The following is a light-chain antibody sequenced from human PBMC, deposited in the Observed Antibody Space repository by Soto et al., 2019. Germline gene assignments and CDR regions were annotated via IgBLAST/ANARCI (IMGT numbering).Light chain of an antibody. J-gene: IGLJ3*02. CDR2: EVS. Sequence: QSALTQPASVSGSPGQSITISCTGTSSDLGAYNYVSWYQQHPGKAPKLMIYEVSNRPSGVSDRFSGSKSDNTASLTISGLQADDEADYYCSSYTTTSSWVFGGGTKVTVL. CDR1: SSDLGAYNY. V-gene: IGLV2-14*01. CDR3: SSYTTTSSWV.